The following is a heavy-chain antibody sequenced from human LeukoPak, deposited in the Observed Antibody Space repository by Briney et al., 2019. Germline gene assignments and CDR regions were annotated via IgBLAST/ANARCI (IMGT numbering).Heavy chain of an antibody. J-gene: IGHJ3*02. Sequence: SETLSLTCTVSGVSISSSSYYWGWIRQPPGKGLEWIGSIYYSGSTNYNPSLKSRVTISVDTSKNQFSLKLSSVTAADTAVYYCARDLSSSWYGDDAFDIWGQGTMVTVSS. D-gene: IGHD6-13*01. CDR1: GVSISSSSYY. CDR3: ARDLSSSWYGDDAFDI. V-gene: IGHV4-39*07. CDR2: IYYSGST.